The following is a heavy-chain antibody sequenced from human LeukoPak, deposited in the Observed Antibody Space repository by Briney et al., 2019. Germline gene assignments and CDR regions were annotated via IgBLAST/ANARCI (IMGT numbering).Heavy chain of an antibody. CDR2: INHNGNT. CDR3: STGRGSESY. D-gene: IGHD3-10*01. J-gene: IGHJ4*02. Sequence: PSETLSLTCAIYGGSFSGDYFIWLCQPPGKGLEWIGEINHNGNTNYNPSLKSRVTISLGTSKSQFSLKINSVTAADTALYYCSTGRGSESYWGQGALVTVSS. CDR1: GGSFSGDY. V-gene: IGHV4-34*01.